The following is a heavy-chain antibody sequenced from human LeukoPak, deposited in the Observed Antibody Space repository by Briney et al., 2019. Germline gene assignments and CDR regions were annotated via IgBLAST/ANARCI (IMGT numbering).Heavy chain of an antibody. Sequence: GGSLRLSCAASGFTFSSYGMHWVRQAPGKGLEWVAVISYDGIKKYYADSVKGRFTISRDNSKNTLYLQMNSLRAEDTALYYCAAERQKYFDYWGQGTLVTVSS. V-gene: IGHV3-30*03. CDR2: ISYDGIKK. J-gene: IGHJ4*02. CDR3: AAERQKYFDY. D-gene: IGHD1-1*01. CDR1: GFTFSSYG.